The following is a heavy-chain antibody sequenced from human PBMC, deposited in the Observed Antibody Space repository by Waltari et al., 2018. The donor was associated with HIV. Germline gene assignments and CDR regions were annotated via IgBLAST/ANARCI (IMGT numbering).Heavy chain of an antibody. D-gene: IGHD1-1*01. CDR1: GGSLHSDDYS. V-gene: IGHV4-30-4*08. J-gene: IGHJ4*02. Sequence: QVQLQESGPGLVKPSQTLSLTCIVSGGSLHSDDYSWNWIRQPPGKGLEWIGSIYYGGSTYYNPSLKSRITVSVDRSKNQFALKLTSVTAADTAVYYCARIGTLQYYFDYWGQGTLVTVSS. CDR3: ARIGTLQYYFDY. CDR2: IYYGGST.